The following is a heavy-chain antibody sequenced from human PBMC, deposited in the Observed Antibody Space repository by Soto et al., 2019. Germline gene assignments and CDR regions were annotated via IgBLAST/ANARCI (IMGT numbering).Heavy chain of an antibody. D-gene: IGHD6-6*01. CDR2: MNPNSGNT. V-gene: IGHV1-8*01. CDR3: ARTVPLHIAARSANYGMDV. J-gene: IGHJ6*02. CDR1: GYTFTSYD. Sequence: ASVKVSCKASGYTFTSYDINWVRQATGQGLEWMGWMNPNSGNTGYAQKFQGRVTMTRNTSISTAYMELSSLRSEDTAVYYCARTVPLHIAARSANYGMDVWGQGTTVTVSS.